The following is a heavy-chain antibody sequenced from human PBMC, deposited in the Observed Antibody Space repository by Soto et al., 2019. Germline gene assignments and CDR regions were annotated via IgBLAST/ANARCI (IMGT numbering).Heavy chain of an antibody. J-gene: IGHJ6*02. CDR3: ARDTGPPDYYYGMDV. CDR2: IYSGGST. D-gene: IGHD3-10*01. Sequence: GGSLRLSCAASGFTVSSNYMSWVRQAPGKGLEWVSVIYSGGSTYYADSVKGRFTISRDNSKNTLYLQMNSLRAEDTAVYYCARDTGPPDYYYGMDVWGQGTTVTVSS. V-gene: IGHV3-53*01. CDR1: GFTVSSNY.